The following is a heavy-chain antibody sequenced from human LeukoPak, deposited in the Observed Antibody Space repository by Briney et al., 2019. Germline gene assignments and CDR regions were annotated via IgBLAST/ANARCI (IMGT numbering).Heavy chain of an antibody. J-gene: IGHJ3*02. V-gene: IGHV4-61*02. CDR1: GGSISSGSYY. CDR2: IYTSGST. Sequence: SQTLSLTCTVSGGSISSGSYYWRWLRQPAGTGLEWLGRIYTSGSTNYNPSLKSRVTISVDTSKNQFSLKLSSVTAADTAVYYCARDRVTFDAFDIWGQGTMVTVSS. D-gene: IGHD4-23*01. CDR3: ARDRVTFDAFDI.